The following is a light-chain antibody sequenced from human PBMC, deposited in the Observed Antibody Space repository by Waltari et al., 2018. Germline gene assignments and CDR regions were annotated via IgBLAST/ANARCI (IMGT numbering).Light chain of an antibody. CDR3: LQYNSHPFT. V-gene: IGKV1-17*01. CDR1: QGISTY. Sequence: DIQMTQSPSSLSASAGDTVTITCRASQGISTYLNWYQQRPGKVPKRLIYAASSLESGVPSSFSGSGSATDFTLTISSLQPEDFATYYCLQYNSHPFTFGPGTKLDIK. J-gene: IGKJ3*01. CDR2: AAS.